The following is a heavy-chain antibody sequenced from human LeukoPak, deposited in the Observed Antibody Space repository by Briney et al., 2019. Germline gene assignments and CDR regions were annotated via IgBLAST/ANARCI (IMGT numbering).Heavy chain of an antibody. J-gene: IGHJ6*03. CDR1: GYTFTGYY. V-gene: IGHV1-69*06. CDR2: IIPIFGTA. CDR3: ARGPYGSGSYYKRLGYYYMDV. Sequence: SVKVSCKASGYTFTGYYMHWVRQAPGQGLEWMGGIIPIFGTANYAQKFQGRVTITADKSTSTAYMELSSLRSEDTAVYYCARGPYGSGSYYKRLGYYYMDVWGKGTTVTVSS. D-gene: IGHD3-10*01.